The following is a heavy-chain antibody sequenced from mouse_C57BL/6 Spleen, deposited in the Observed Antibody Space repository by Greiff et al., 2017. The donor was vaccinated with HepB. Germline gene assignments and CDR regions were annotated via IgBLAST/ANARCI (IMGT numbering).Heavy chain of an antibody. CDR3: TRDGYYVGSYAMDY. CDR2: ISSGGDYI. Sequence: VKVEESGAGLVKPGGSLKLSCAASGFTFSSYAMSWVRQTPEKRLEWVAYISSGGDYIYYADTVKGRFTISRDNARNTLYLQMSSLKSEDTAMYYCTRDGYYVGSYAMDYWGQGTSVTVSS. J-gene: IGHJ4*01. CDR1: GFTFSSYA. D-gene: IGHD2-3*01. V-gene: IGHV5-9-1*02.